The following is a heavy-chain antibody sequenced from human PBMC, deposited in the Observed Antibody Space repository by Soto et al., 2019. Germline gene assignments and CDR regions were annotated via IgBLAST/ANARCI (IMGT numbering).Heavy chain of an antibody. CDR2: INPDSGGT. V-gene: IGHV1-2*02. CDR1: GYMFTGYY. D-gene: IGHD5-12*01. CDR3: TRKVATFNLDY. Sequence: SVKVSCKASGYMFTGYYIPWVRRAPGQGLEWMGWINPDSGGTNYQQKFQGRVTMTRDTSISTAYMELSSLRSDDTAVYYCTRKVATFNLDYWG. J-gene: IGHJ4*01.